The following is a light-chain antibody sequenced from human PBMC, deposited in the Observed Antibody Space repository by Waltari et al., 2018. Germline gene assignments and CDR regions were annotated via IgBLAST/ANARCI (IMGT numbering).Light chain of an antibody. CDR1: NSDVDSYNY. V-gene: IGLV2-14*03. CDR3: SSYITTTTLEL. Sequence: QSALLKPASWSGSPAQSIPTSGTETNSDVDSYNYVSRYQQQPGKAPKLMIYNVSYRPSAVSNRFSGSKSGNTTSLTISGLQAEDEADYYCSSYITTTTLELFGGGTSLTVL. CDR2: NVS. J-gene: IGLJ2*01.